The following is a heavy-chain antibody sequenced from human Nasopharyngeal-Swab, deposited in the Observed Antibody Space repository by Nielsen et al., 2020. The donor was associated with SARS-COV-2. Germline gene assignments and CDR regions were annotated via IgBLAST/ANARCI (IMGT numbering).Heavy chain of an antibody. Sequence: GESLKISCADSGFNFNTSWMTWVRQAPGKGLEWVANINPDGSEMQYVDSVKGRFTISRGNAENSLYLHMNSLRGDDTAVYYCAHYASAAYWGQGTLVTVSS. CDR2: INPDGSEM. D-gene: IGHD2-2*01. V-gene: IGHV3-7*03. CDR3: AHYASAAY. J-gene: IGHJ4*02. CDR1: GFNFNTSW.